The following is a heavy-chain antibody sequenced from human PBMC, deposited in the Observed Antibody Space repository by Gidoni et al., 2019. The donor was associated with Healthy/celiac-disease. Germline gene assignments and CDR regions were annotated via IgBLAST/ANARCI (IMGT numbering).Heavy chain of an antibody. Sequence: EVQLVESGGGWVQPGGSRKLAGAASGCTCSGSAMHWVRQASGKGLKWVGRIRSKATRYATAYAASVTGRFTISRDDSKNTAYLQMNSLKTEDPAVYYCTRFVAVAGPDYWGQGTLVTVSS. CDR3: TRFVAVAGPDY. V-gene: IGHV3-73*02. CDR2: IRSKATRYAT. J-gene: IGHJ4*02. CDR1: GCTCSGSA. D-gene: IGHD6-19*01.